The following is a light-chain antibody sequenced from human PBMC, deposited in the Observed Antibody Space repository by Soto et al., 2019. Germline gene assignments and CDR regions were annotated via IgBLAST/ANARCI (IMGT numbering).Light chain of an antibody. CDR3: FHYGFSGWT. CDR1: QSVSRST. V-gene: IGKV3-20*01. J-gene: IGKJ1*01. Sequence: EIVLTQSPGTLSLSPGERASLSCRASQSVSRSTLAWYRQKPGQSPKLLIYDASTRATGIPDRISGSGSGTNFTPPINRREPEVFALFFFFHYGFSGWTVGQGTKGENK. CDR2: DAS.